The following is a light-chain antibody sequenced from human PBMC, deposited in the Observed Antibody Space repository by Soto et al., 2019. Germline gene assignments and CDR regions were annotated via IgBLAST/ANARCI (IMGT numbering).Light chain of an antibody. CDR1: QSISSY. V-gene: IGKV1-39*01. Sequence: DIQMTQSPSSLSASVGDRVTITCRASQSISSYLNWYQQKPRKAPKLLIYAASSLQSGVPSRFSGSGSGTDFTLTISSLQPEDFATYYCQQSYSTPVMYTFGQGTKLEIK. CDR3: QQSYSTPVMYT. CDR2: AAS. J-gene: IGKJ2*01.